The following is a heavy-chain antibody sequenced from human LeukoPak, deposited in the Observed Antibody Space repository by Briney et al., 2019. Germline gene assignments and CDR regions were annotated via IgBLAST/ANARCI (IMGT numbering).Heavy chain of an antibody. CDR2: RKKDGSEK. V-gene: IGHV3-7*01. CDR1: GFTFTTYW. CDR3: ARSGIYDLLTGYPDY. Sequence: GTLCLSCVASGFTFTTYWMSWDCQAQGQGLEWVANRKKDGSEKSHEDSVMGRLASARDNAKISLYLRTSSLTVEDAATFYCARSGIYDLLTGYPDYWGQGTLVTVSS. D-gene: IGHD3-9*01. J-gene: IGHJ4*02.